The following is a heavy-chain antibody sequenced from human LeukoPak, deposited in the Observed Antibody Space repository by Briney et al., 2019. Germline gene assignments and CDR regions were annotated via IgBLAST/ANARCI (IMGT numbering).Heavy chain of an antibody. CDR2: IFPSGGEI. J-gene: IGHJ4*02. Sequence: PGGSLRLSCEASGFTFSTFAMIWVRQPPGKGLEWVSSIFPSGGEIHYADSVRGRFTISRDNSKSTLSLQMNSLRAEDTAAYYCARDRHRYSYDTGGYPPYWGQGTLVTVSS. D-gene: IGHD3-22*01. CDR3: ARDRHRYSYDTGGYPPY. CDR1: GFTFSTFA. V-gene: IGHV3-23*01.